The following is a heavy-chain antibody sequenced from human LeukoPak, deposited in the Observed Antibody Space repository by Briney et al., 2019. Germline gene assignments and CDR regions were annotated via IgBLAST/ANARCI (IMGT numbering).Heavy chain of an antibody. CDR2: IYHSGST. D-gene: IGHD3-10*01. CDR3: ARERHYTMDV. V-gene: IGHV4-30-2*01. CDR1: GGSINSGGYS. Sequence: SETLSLTCAVSGGSINSGGYSWSWIRQPPGKGLEWIGYIYHSGSTYYNSSLKSRVTISVDRSKNQFSLKLSSVTAADTAVYYCARERHYTMDVWGQGTTVTVSS. J-gene: IGHJ6*02.